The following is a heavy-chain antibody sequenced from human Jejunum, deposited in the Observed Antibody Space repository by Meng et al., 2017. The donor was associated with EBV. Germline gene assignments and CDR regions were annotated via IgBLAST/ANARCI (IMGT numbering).Heavy chain of an antibody. D-gene: IGHD1-14*01. V-gene: IGHV3-15*01. J-gene: IGHJ4*02. CDR1: GFTFNNAW. CDR2: IKSKTDGGAI. Sequence: EVQLVESXXGXVGXGGXLRLFCSASGFTFNNAWMSWVRQAPGKGLEWVGRIKSKTDGGAIDYAAPVKGRFTISRDDSENSLYLQMNSLKTEDTAVYYCTTDRREEPRQFDNWGQGTLVTVSS. CDR3: TTDRREEPRQFDN.